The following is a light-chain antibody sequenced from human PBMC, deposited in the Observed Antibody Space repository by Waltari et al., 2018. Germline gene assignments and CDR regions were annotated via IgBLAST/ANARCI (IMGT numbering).Light chain of an antibody. Sequence: QSALTQPASVSGSPGQSITISCTGTSSDVGSYTLVSWFQHHPGKAPQFMIYEGSKRPSGVSNRFSGSKSGNTASRTISGLQAEDEADYYGCSYASGDTILFGGGTKLTVL. V-gene: IGLV2-23*01. J-gene: IGLJ2*01. CDR1: SSDVGSYTL. CDR3: CSYASGDTIL. CDR2: EGS.